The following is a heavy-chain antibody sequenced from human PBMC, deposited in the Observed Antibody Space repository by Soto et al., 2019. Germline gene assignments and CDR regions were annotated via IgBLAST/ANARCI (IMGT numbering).Heavy chain of an antibody. V-gene: IGHV1-69*13. J-gene: IGHJ5*02. CDR3: ARDGSGSYYENWFDP. CDR2: IIPIFGTA. CDR1: GGTFSSYG. Sequence: SVKVSCKASGGTFSSYGISWVRQAPGQGLEWMGGIIPIFGTANYAQNFQGRVTITADESTSTAYMELSSLRSEDTAVYYCARDGSGSYYENWFDPWGQGTLVTVSS. D-gene: IGHD3-10*01.